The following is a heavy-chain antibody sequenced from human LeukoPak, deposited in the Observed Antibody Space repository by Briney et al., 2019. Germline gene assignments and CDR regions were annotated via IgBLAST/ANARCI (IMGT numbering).Heavy chain of an antibody. CDR2: IYYSGST. CDR1: GGSISSYY. Sequence: PSETLSLTCTVSGGSISSYYWSWIRQPPGKGLEWIGYIYYSGSTNYNPSLKSRVTISVDTSKNQFSLKLSSVTAADTAVYYCARVVRGVIRWFDPWGRGTLVTVSS. CDR3: ARVVRGVIRWFDP. V-gene: IGHV4-59*01. J-gene: IGHJ5*02. D-gene: IGHD3-10*01.